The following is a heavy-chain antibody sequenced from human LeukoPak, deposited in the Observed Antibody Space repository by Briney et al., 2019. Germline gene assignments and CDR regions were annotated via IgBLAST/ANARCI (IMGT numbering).Heavy chain of an antibody. D-gene: IGHD3-16*01. CDR3: ARDLWSIRAFDV. Sequence: ASVKVSCKASGYTFTGYYMHWVRQAPRQGLEWMGWINPNSGGTNYAQKFQGRVTMTRDTSISTAYMELSRLRSDDTAVYYCARDLWSIRAFDVWGQGTMVTVSS. CDR2: INPNSGGT. J-gene: IGHJ3*01. CDR1: GYTFTGYY. V-gene: IGHV1-2*02.